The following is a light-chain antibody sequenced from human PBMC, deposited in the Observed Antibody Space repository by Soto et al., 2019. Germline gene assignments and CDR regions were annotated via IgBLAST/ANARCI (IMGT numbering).Light chain of an antibody. CDR2: DVS. Sequence: QSALTQPASVSGSPGQSITISCTGTSSDIGGYNYVSWYQQHPGKAPKLMIFDVSQRPSGVSGRFSGSKSGNTASLTISGLQAEDEADYYCSSYTSSSTPYVFGTGTKVT. V-gene: IGLV2-14*01. CDR1: SSDIGGYNY. J-gene: IGLJ1*01. CDR3: SSYTSSSTPYV.